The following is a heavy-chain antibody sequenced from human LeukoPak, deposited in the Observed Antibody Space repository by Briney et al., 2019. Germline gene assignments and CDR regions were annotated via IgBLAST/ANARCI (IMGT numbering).Heavy chain of an antibody. V-gene: IGHV3-21*01. CDR2: ISSSSSYI. Sequence: PGGSLRLSCAASGFTFSSYSMNWVRQAPGKGLEWVSSISSSSSYIYYADSVKGRFTISRDNAKNSLYLQMNSLRAEDTAVYYCARTGGYYYDSSGLNAFDIWGQGTMVTVSS. CDR3: ARTGGYYYDSSGLNAFDI. CDR1: GFTFSSYS. J-gene: IGHJ3*02. D-gene: IGHD3-22*01.